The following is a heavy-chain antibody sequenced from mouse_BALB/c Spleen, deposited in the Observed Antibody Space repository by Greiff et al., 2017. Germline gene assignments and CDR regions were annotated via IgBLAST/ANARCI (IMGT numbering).Heavy chain of an antibody. J-gene: IGHJ3*01. CDR3: ARGPDGAWFAY. CDR2: ISSGGST. CDR1: GFAFSSYA. V-gene: IGHV5-6-5*01. Sequence: DVKLVESGGGLVKPGGSLKLSCAASGFAFSSYAMSWVRQTPEKRLEWVASISSGGSTYYPDSVKGRFTISRDNARNILYLQMSSLRSEDTAMYYCARGPDGAWFAYWGQGTLVTVSA.